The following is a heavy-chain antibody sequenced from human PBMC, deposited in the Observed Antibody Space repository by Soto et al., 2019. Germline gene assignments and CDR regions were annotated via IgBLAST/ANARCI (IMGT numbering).Heavy chain of an antibody. D-gene: IGHD2-15*01. CDR1: GGTFSSYA. CDR2: IIPIFGTA. CDR3: AGTNGCSGGSCYSDFLSVWFDP. J-gene: IGHJ5*02. Sequence: QVQLVQSGAEVKKPGSSVKVSCKASGGTFSSYAISWVRQAPGQGLEWMGGIIPIFGTANYAQKFQGRVTITADESTSTAYMELSSLRSEDTAMYYCAGTNGCSGGSCYSDFLSVWFDPWGQGTLVTVSS. V-gene: IGHV1-69*01.